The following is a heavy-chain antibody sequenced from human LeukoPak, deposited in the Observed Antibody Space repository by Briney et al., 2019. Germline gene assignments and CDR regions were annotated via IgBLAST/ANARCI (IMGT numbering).Heavy chain of an antibody. J-gene: IGHJ6*03. V-gene: IGHV4-4*09. CDR2: IYTSGST. D-gene: IGHD2-2*02. Sequence: SETLSLTCTVSGGSISSYYWSWIRQPPGKGLEWIGYIYTSGSTNYNPSLKSRVTISVDTSKNQFSLKLSSVTAADTAVYYCARHAYCSSTSCYMGYYYYYYMDVWGKGTTVTVSS. CDR1: GGSISSYY. CDR3: ARHAYCSSTSCYMGYYYYYYMDV.